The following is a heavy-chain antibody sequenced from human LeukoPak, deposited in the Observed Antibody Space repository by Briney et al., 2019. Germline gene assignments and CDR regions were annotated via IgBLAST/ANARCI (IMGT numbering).Heavy chain of an antibody. D-gene: IGHD5-12*01. J-gene: IGHJ4*02. CDR1: GFTFSSYG. V-gene: IGHV3-33*01. CDR3: ARGGGNIVATILYYFDY. Sequence: GGSLRLSCAASGFTFSSYGMHWVRQAPGKGLEGVAGVWYDGSNKYYADSVKGRFTISRDNSKNTLYLQMNSLRAEDTAVYYCARGGGNIVATILYYFDYWGQGTLVTVSS. CDR2: VWYDGSNK.